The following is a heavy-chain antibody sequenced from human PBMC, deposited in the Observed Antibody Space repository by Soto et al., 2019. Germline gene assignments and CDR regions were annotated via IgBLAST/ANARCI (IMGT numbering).Heavy chain of an antibody. V-gene: IGHV4-31*03. CDR2: IYNSGSS. J-gene: IGHJ4*02. CDR1: GGSISSGGYY. D-gene: IGHD1-1*01. CDR3: ARGLLNQQLDY. Sequence: PSETLSLTCTVSGGSISSGGYYWSWIRQHPGKGLEWIGYIYNSGSSYYNPSLKSRATISVDTSKKQFSLKLTSVTAADTAVYYCARGLLNQQLDYWGQGTLVTVSS.